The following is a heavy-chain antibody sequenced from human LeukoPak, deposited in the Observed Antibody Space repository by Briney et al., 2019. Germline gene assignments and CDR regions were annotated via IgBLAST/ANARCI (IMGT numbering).Heavy chain of an antibody. D-gene: IGHD5-12*01. CDR1: GGSVSSYY. CDR2: IYYGGSA. V-gene: IGHV4-59*08. CDR3: ARHRGATTPNFDY. J-gene: IGHJ4*02. Sequence: SETLSLTCTVSGGSVSSYYWSWIRQPPGKGPEWIGYIYYGGSANYNRSLKSRVTISVDTSKNQFSLKLSSVTAADTAVYYCARHRGATTPNFDYWGQGTLVTVSS.